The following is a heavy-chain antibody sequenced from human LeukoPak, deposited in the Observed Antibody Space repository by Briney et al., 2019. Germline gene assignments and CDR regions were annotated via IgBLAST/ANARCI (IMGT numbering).Heavy chain of an antibody. CDR3: ARVGVDCSSTSCYDGMDV. D-gene: IGHD2-2*01. V-gene: IGHV3-33*01. CDR2: IWYDGSNK. J-gene: IGHJ6*04. Sequence: GRSLRLSCAASGFTFSSYGMHWVRQAPGKGLEWVAVIWYDGSNKYYADSVKGRFTISRDNSKNTLYLQMNSLRAEDTAVYYCARVGVDCSSTSCYDGMDVWGEGTTVTVSS. CDR1: GFTFSSYG.